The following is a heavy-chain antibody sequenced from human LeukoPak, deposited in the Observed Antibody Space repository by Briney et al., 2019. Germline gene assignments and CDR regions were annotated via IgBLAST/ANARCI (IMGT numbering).Heavy chain of an antibody. V-gene: IGHV3-33*01. CDR1: GFTFSSYG. Sequence: GGSLRLSCAASGFTFSSYGMHWVRQAPGKGLEWVAVIWYDGSNKYYADSVKGRFTISRDNSKNTLYLQMNSLRAEDTAVYYCARDFLYDGYIFGGWYGHDAFDIWGQGTMVTVSS. CDR2: IWYDGSNK. D-gene: IGHD6-19*01. J-gene: IGHJ3*02. CDR3: ARDFLYDGYIFGGWYGHDAFDI.